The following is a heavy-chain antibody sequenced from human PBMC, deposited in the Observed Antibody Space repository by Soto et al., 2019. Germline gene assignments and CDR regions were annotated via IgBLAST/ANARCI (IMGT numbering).Heavy chain of an antibody. D-gene: IGHD3-16*01. CDR2: IIPIFGTA. J-gene: IGHJ6*02. V-gene: IGHV1-69*13. CDR3: ARHLGGNHYYYGMDV. Sequence: GASVKVSCKASGGTFSGYAISWVRQAPGQGLEWMGGIIPIFGTADYAQKFQGRVTITADDFTSTAYMELSSLRSEDTALYYCARHLGGNHYYYGMDVWGQGTTVTVSS. CDR1: GGTFSGYA.